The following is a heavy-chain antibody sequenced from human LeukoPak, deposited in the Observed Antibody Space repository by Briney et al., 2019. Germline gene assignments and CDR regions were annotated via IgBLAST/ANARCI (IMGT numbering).Heavy chain of an antibody. Sequence: GGSLRLSCAASGFTFSSYAMSWVRQAPGKGLEWVSAISGSGGSTYYADSVKGRFTISRDNSKNTLYLQMNSLRAEDTAVYYCAKGGGLFGVVITYYFDYWGQGTLVTVSS. CDR3: AKGGGLFGVVITYYFDY. J-gene: IGHJ4*02. D-gene: IGHD3-3*01. CDR2: ISGSGGST. CDR1: GFTFSSYA. V-gene: IGHV3-23*01.